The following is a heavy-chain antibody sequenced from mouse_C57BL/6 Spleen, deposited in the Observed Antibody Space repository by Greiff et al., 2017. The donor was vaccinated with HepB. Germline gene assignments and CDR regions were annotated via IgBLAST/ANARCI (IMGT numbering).Heavy chain of an antibody. CDR3: ARGGALWVRRGGFDY. Sequence: VQLQQSVAELVRPGASVKLSCTASGFNIKNTYMHWVKQRPEQGLEWIGRIDPANGNTKYAPKFQGQATITADTSSNTAYLQLSSLTSEDTAIYYCARGGALWVRRGGFDYWGQGTTLTVSS. J-gene: IGHJ2*01. CDR2: IDPANGNT. D-gene: IGHD2-14*01. CDR1: GFNIKNTY. V-gene: IGHV14-3*01.